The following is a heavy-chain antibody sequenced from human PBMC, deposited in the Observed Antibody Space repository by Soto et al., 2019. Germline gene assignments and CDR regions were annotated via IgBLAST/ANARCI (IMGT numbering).Heavy chain of an antibody. D-gene: IGHD1-26*01. CDR1: GYSISSSNW. CDR3: ARREIQGPIDY. CDR2: IYYSGTT. V-gene: IGHV4-28*01. Sequence: QVQLQESGPGLVKPSDTLSLTCAVSGYSISSSNWWGWIRQPPGKGLEWIGYIYYSGTTYYNPSLKSRVTMSVATSKDRLSMRLISVTAVDTAVSYCARREIQGPIDYWGQGTLVTVSS. J-gene: IGHJ4*02.